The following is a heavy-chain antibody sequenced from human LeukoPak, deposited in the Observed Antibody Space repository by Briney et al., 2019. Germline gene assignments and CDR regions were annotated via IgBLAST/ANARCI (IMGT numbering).Heavy chain of an antibody. D-gene: IGHD3-10*01. CDR3: ATRHHSRTYMVPLDS. CDR2: THRSGDT. CDR1: GFTFRNYG. V-gene: IGHV4-4*01. Sequence: GSLRLSCAASGFTFRNYGMHWVRQAPGKGLEWIGETHRSGDTKYNPSLNGRVTISMDNSKNQLSLNLISVTAADTAIYFCATRHHSRTYMVPLDSWGQGTLVTVSS. J-gene: IGHJ4*02.